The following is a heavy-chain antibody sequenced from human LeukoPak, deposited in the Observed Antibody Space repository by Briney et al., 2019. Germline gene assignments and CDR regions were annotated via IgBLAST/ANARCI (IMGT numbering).Heavy chain of an antibody. V-gene: IGHV3-53*01. CDR3: ARVGGQQLGRAFDI. CDR2: VYGSGRT. D-gene: IGHD6-13*01. CDR1: GFTVSSNY. Sequence: PGGSLRLSCAASGFTVSSNYMSWVRQAPGKGLEWVAVVYGSGRTYSADSVRGRFIISRDYSKDMLYLQMNGLRAEDTAVYYCARVGGQQLGRAFDIWGQGAMVTVSS. J-gene: IGHJ3*02.